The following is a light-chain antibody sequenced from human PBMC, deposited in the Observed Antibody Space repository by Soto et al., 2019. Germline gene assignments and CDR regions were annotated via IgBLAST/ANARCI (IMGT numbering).Light chain of an antibody. V-gene: IGKV1-5*01. CDR1: QNIGTS. J-gene: IGKJ1*01. Sequence: DIQMTQSPSTLSASVGDRATITCRASQNIGTSLAWYQQTPGKAPKLLISDSSTLESGVPSRFGGSGSGTEFTLSITGLQPDDFASYYCQQYNSYSWTFGQWTKVDIK. CDR2: DSS. CDR3: QQYNSYSWT.